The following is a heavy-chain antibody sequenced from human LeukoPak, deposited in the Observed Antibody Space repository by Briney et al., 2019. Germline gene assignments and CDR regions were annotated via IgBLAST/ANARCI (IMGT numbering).Heavy chain of an antibody. D-gene: IGHD2-2*01. J-gene: IGHJ4*02. CDR1: GFNFRTFA. Sequence: GKFLRLSCVASGFNFRTFAIYWVRQAPGKGLEWVAGSSSDGKNNFYVDSAKGRFTVSRDYSKNTLYLQMNNLRTEDTAVYFCAKDYLGSSRSMDSWGRGTLVTVSS. CDR2: SSSDGKNN. V-gene: IGHV3-30*18. CDR3: AKDYLGSSRSMDS.